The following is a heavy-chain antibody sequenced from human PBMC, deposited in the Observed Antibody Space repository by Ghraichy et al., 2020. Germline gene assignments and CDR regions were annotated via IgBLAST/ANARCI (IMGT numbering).Heavy chain of an antibody. Sequence: GESLNISCEASGFTFSDYYMSWIRQAPGKGLEWVSYISSSGSTIYYADSVKGRFTISRDNAKNSLYLQMNSLRAEDTAVYYCAREGGYDFWSGSQTIAHWGQGTLVTVSS. D-gene: IGHD3-3*01. V-gene: IGHV3-11*01. J-gene: IGHJ4*02. CDR3: AREGGYDFWSGSQTIAH. CDR2: ISSSGSTI. CDR1: GFTFSDYY.